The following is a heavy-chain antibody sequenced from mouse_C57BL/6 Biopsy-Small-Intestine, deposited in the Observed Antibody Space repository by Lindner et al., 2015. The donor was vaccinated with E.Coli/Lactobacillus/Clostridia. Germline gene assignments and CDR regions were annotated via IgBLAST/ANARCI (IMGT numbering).Heavy chain of an antibody. CDR3: ARGVGYCGGGSCSSWCDP. Sequence: SVKVSCKASGYSFTSFDIYWLRQATGQGLEWMGWMNPNSGYAAYAQKFQGRVSMTRSTSISTAYMELSNLRSEDTAVYYCARGVGYCGGGSCSSWCDPWGQGTLVTVSS. D-gene: IGHD1-1*02. CDR1: GYSFTSFD. J-gene: IGHJ4*01. V-gene: IGHV1-66*01. CDR2: MNPNSGYA.